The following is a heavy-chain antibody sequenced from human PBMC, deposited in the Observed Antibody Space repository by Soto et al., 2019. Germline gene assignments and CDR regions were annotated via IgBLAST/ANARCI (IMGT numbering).Heavy chain of an antibody. V-gene: IGHV1-46*01. CDR3: ARVVSGYYYDSSGYHPRDAFDI. CDR2: INPSGGST. Sequence: QVQLVQSGAEVKKPGASVKISCKASGYTFTSYYMHWVRQAPGQGLEWMGIINPSGGSTSYAQKFQGRVTMTRDTSTSTVYMELSSLRSEDTAVYYCARVVSGYYYDSSGYHPRDAFDIWGQGTIVTVSS. J-gene: IGHJ3*02. CDR1: GYTFTSYY. D-gene: IGHD3-22*01.